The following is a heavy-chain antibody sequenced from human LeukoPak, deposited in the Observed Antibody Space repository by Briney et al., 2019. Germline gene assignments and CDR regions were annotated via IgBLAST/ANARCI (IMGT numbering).Heavy chain of an antibody. J-gene: IGHJ4*02. CDR1: GFTFSDYY. V-gene: IGHV3-11*01. CDR2: ISSSGSTI. D-gene: IGHD1-26*01. Sequence: AGSLGLSCAASGFTFSDYYTSWIRQAPGKGLEGFSYISSSGSTIYYADSVKGRFTISRDNAKNSLYLQMNSLRAEDTAVYYCARARIVGATSVIGYFDYWGQGTLVTVSS. CDR3: ARARIVGATSVIGYFDY.